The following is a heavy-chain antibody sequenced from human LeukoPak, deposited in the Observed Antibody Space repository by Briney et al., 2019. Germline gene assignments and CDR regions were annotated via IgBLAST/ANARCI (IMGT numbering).Heavy chain of an antibody. CDR1: GFTFSGYA. CDR2: ISGSGGST. Sequence: GGSLRLSCAASGFTFSGYAMSWVRQAPGKGLEWVSAISGSGGSTYYADSVKGRFTISRDNSKNTPYLQMNSLRAEDTAVYYCAKEESAAIHYFDYWGQGTLVTVSS. D-gene: IGHD2-2*02. V-gene: IGHV3-23*01. CDR3: AKEESAAIHYFDY. J-gene: IGHJ4*02.